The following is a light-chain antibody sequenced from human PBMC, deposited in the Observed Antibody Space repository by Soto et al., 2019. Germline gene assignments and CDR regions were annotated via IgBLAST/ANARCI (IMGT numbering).Light chain of an antibody. CDR1: SSDVGSYNF. CDR2: EVS. Sequence: QSALTQPASVSGSPGQSITISCTGASSDVGSYNFVSWYQLRPGTAPKLLIYEVSHRPSGVSHRFSGSKSANTASLTISGLQAEDEADYFCGSYSSTTTREVFGTGTKVTVL. CDR3: GSYSSTTTREV. V-gene: IGLV2-14*01. J-gene: IGLJ1*01.